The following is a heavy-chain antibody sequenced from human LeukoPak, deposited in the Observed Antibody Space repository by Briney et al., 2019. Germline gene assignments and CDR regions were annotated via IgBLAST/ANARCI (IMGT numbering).Heavy chain of an antibody. CDR2: INHSGST. Sequence: SETLSLTCAVYGGSFSGYYWSWIRQPPGKGLEWIGEINHSGSTNYNPSLKSRVTISVDTSKNQFSLKLSSVTAADTAVYYCARGLFGLDYWGQGTLVTVSS. CDR3: ARGLFGLDY. J-gene: IGHJ4*02. CDR1: GGSFSGYY. V-gene: IGHV4-34*01. D-gene: IGHD3-10*02.